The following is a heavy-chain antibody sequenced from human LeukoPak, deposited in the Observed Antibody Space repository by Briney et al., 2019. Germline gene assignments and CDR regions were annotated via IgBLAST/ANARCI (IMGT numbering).Heavy chain of an antibody. V-gene: IGHV4-4*02. CDR3: ARESSLDYYGSGRYYKMGGAFDL. CDR1: VGSISSDNW. Sequence: SGTLSLTCGVSVGSISSDNWWSWVRQPPGKGLEWIGEIDHSGSTYYNPSLKSRVTISVDKSKNQFSLKLSSVTAADTAVYYCARESSLDYYGSGRYYKMGGAFDLWGRGTLVTVSS. J-gene: IGHJ2*01. D-gene: IGHD3-10*01. CDR2: IDHSGST.